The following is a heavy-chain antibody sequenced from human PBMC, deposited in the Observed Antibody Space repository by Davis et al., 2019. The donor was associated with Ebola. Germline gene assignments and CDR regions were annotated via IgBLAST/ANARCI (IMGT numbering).Heavy chain of an antibody. CDR1: GFSFSDNA. CDR3: ARGPPYSTGPGTFDY. CDR2: ISYDGKYK. D-gene: IGHD6-19*01. V-gene: IGHV3-30*04. Sequence: PGGSLRLSCAASGFSFSDNAMHWVRQAPGKGLEWVGVISYDGKYKFYGDSVTGRFTISRDNSQNTLYLQMNTLRPEDTAMYFCARGPPYSTGPGTFDYWGQGTLVTVSS. J-gene: IGHJ4*02.